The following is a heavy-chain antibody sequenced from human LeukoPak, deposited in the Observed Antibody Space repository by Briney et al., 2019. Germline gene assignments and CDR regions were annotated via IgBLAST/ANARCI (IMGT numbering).Heavy chain of an antibody. V-gene: IGHV4-34*01. D-gene: IGHD3-22*01. CDR2: INHSGST. Sequence: PSETLSLTCAVYGGSFSGYYWSWIRQPPGKGLEWIGEINHSGSTNYNPSLKSRVTISVDTSKNQFSLKLSSVTAADTAVYYCTRRQYDTTGYYHIDYWGQGSLVTVSS. CDR1: GGSFSGYY. CDR3: TRRQYDTTGYYHIDY. J-gene: IGHJ4*02.